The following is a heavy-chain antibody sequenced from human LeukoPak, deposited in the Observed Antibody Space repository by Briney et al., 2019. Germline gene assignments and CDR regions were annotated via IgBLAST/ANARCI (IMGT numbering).Heavy chain of an antibody. J-gene: IGHJ2*01. V-gene: IGHV3-23*01. Sequence: GGSLRLSCAASGFTFRNFGMTWVRQVPGKGLEWVSTISDSGLTTHYADSVKGRFTISRDNSRSTFYLHMSSLRAVDTAIYYCAKDPSTFLATGWYFDLWGRGTLVTVSS. CDR1: GFTFRNFG. CDR3: AKDPSTFLATGWYFDL. CDR2: ISDSGLTT. D-gene: IGHD5-12*01.